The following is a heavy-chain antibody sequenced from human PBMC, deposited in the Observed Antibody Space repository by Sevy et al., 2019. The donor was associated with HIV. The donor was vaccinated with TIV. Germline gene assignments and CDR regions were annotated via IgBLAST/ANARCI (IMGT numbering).Heavy chain of an antibody. CDR2: INHSGST. J-gene: IGHJ6*02. D-gene: IGHD6-13*01. CDR3: ARGVAFQLAAAGYYYYYGMDV. V-gene: IGHV4-34*01. Sequence: SETLSLTCAVYGGSFSGYYWSWIRQPPGKGLEWIGEINHSGSTNYNPSLKSRVTISVYTSKNQFSLKLSSVTAADTAVYYCARGVAFQLAAAGYYYYYGMDVWGQGTTVTVSS. CDR1: GGSFSGYY.